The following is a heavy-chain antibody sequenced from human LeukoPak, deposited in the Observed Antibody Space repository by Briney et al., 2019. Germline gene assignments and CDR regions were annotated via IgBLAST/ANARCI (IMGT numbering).Heavy chain of an antibody. D-gene: IGHD3-9*01. CDR3: ARDPDWLSGYYYYGMDV. Sequence: GASVKVSCKASGYTFTSYYMHWVRQAPGQGLQRMGIINPSGGSTSYAQKFQGRVTMTRDTSTSTVYMELSNLRSEDTAVYYCARDPDWLSGYYYYGMDVWGQGTAVTVSS. CDR1: GYTFTSYY. CDR2: INPSGGST. J-gene: IGHJ6*02. V-gene: IGHV1-46*01.